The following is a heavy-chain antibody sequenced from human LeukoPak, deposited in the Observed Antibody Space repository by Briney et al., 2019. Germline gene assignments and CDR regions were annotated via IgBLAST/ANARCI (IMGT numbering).Heavy chain of an antibody. CDR1: GYTFTSYG. CDR2: INPSGGST. V-gene: IGHV1-46*01. J-gene: IGHJ4*02. CDR3: ARGGVLRFLEHLDY. Sequence: ASVKVSCKASGYTFTSYGISRVRQAPGQGLEWMGIINPSGGSTTYAQKFQGRVTMTRDTSTSTVYMELSSLRSEDTAVYYCARGGVLRFLEHLDYWGQGTLVTVSS. D-gene: IGHD3-3*01.